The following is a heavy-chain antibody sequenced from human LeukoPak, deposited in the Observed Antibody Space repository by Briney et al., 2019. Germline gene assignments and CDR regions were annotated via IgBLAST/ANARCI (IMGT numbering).Heavy chain of an antibody. D-gene: IGHD3-3*01. V-gene: IGHV4-4*07. CDR3: ARGGKNYDFWSGYYFDDAFDI. CDR2: IYTSGST. CDR1: GGSISSYY. Sequence: SETLSLTCTVSGGSISSYYWSWIRQPAGKGLEWIGRIYTSGSTNYNPSLKSRVTMSEEKYKKQFSLKLSSVTAADTAVYYCARGGKNYDFWSGYYFDDAFDIWGQGTMVTVSS. J-gene: IGHJ3*02.